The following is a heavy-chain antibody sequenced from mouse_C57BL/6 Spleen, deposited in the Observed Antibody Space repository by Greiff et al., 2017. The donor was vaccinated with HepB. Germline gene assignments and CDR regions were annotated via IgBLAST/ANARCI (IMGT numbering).Heavy chain of an antibody. J-gene: IGHJ4*01. Sequence: VQLQQSGAELARPGASVKMSCKASGYTFTSYTMHWVKQRPGQGLEWIGYINPSSGYTKYNQKFKDRATLTADKSSSTAYMQLSSLTSEDSAVYYCARSVITTVVADAMDYWGQGTSVTVSS. CDR3: ARSVITTVVADAMDY. D-gene: IGHD1-1*01. CDR1: GYTFTSYT. V-gene: IGHV1-4*01. CDR2: INPSSGYT.